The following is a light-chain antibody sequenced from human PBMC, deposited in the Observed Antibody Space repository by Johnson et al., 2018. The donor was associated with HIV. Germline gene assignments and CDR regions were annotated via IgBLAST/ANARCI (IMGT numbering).Light chain of an antibody. CDR3: GTWDNSLSTGGV. V-gene: IGLV1-51*02. J-gene: IGLJ1*01. CDR2: ENN. CDR1: SSNIGNNY. Sequence: QSVLTQPPSVSAAPGQKVTISCSGSSSNIGNNYISWYQQFPGTAPKLLIYENNKRPSGIPDRFSGSKSGTSATLDITGLPTGDEADYYCGTWDNSLSTGGVFGTGTKVTVL.